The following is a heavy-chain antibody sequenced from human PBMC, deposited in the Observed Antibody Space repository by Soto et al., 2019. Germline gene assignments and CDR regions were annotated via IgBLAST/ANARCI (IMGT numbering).Heavy chain of an antibody. CDR1: GGSISNYY. Sequence: QVQLQESGPGLVKPSETLSLTCTVSGGSISNYYWSWVRQPPGKGLEWIGYIYNSGSTSYNPSLKSRVTISVDTSRNQFSLKLTSVTAADTAVYYCASVSQGRDYWGQGTLVIVSS. J-gene: IGHJ4*02. CDR3: ASVSQGRDY. CDR2: IYNSGST. V-gene: IGHV4-59*01.